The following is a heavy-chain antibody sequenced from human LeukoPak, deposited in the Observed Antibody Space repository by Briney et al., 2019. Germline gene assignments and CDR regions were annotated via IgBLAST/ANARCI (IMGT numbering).Heavy chain of an antibody. Sequence: GSLRLSCGASGFSFRTHSMNWVRQAPGKGLEGISYISGSTFIIYYADSVKGRFTISRDNAKNSLYLQMNSLRAEDTAVYYCARDGIKGPPAGPNWFDPWGQGTLVTVSS. V-gene: IGHV3-48*04. CDR2: ISGSTFII. D-gene: IGHD1-1*01. J-gene: IGHJ5*02. CDR1: GFSFRTHS. CDR3: ARDGIKGPPAGPNWFDP.